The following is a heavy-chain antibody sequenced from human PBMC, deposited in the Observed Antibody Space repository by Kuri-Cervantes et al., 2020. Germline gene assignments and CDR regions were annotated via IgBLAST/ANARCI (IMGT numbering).Heavy chain of an antibody. CDR1: GYSISSGYY. D-gene: IGHD6-19*01. J-gene: IGHJ4*02. V-gene: IGHV4-38-2*01. CDR2: IYQSGST. CDR3: ARSYSSGWYVL. Sequence: GSLRLSCAVSGYSISSGYYWGWIRQPPGKGLEWIGSIYQSGSTYYNPSLKSRVTISVDTSKNQFSLKLSSVTAADTAVYYCARSYSSGWYVLWGQGTLVTVSS.